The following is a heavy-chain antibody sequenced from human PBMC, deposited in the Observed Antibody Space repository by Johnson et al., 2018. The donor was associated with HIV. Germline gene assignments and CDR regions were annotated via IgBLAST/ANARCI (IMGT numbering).Heavy chain of an antibody. CDR1: RFTFSNYA. D-gene: IGHD2-8*01. J-gene: IGHJ3*02. Sequence: QVQLVESGGGVVQPGKSLRLSCSASRFTFSNYAMNWVRQAPGKGLEWMAIISYDGSNTNYADSVKGRFTISRDNSKNTLYLQLNNRRAEDTAVYYCARGAFLKVYVSDDAFDIWGQGTMVTVSS. V-gene: IGHV3-30*03. CDR3: ARGAFLKVYVSDDAFDI. CDR2: ISYDGSNT.